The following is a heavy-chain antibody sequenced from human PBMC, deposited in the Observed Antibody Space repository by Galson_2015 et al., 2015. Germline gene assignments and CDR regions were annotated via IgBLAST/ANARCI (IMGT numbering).Heavy chain of an antibody. J-gene: IGHJ4*02. V-gene: IGHV1-18*01. CDR1: GYTFTSYG. CDR2: ISAYNGNT. Sequence: SVKVSCKASGYTFTSYGISWVRQAPGQGLEWMGWISAYNGNTNYAQKLQGRVTMTTDTSTSAAYMELRSLRSDDTAVYYCARDSSSWYWPDYWGQGTLVTVSS. D-gene: IGHD6-13*01. CDR3: ARDSSSWYWPDY.